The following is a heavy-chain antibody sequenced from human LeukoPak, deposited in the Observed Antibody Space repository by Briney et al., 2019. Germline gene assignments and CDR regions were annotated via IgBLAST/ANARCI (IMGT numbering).Heavy chain of an antibody. CDR2: IYSGGST. CDR1: GFTVSSNY. CDR3: ARASSYGDYVEF. V-gene: IGHV3-53*01. D-gene: IGHD4-17*01. J-gene: IGHJ4*02. Sequence: GGSLRLSCAASGFTVSSNYMSWVRQAPGKGLEWVSVIYSGGSTYYADSVKGRFTISRDNSKNTLYLQMNGLRAEDTAVYYCARASSYGDYVEFGGQGTLVTVSS.